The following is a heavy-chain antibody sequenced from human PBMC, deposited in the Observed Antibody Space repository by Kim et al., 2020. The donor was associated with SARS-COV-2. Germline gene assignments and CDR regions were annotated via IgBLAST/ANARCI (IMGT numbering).Heavy chain of an antibody. D-gene: IGHD3-9*01. CDR3: ARHLTYYDILTGYYTAENWFDP. CDR2: IYYSGST. Sequence: SETLSLTCTVSGGSISSSSYYWGWIRQPPGKGLEWIGSIYYSGSTYYNPSLKSRVTISVDTSKNQFSLKLSSVTAADTAVYYCARHLTYYDILTGYYTAENWFDPWGQGTLVTVSS. V-gene: IGHV4-39*01. CDR1: GGSISSSSYY. J-gene: IGHJ5*02.